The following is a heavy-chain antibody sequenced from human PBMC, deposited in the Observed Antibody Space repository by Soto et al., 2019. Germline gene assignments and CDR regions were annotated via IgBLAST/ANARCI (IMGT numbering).Heavy chain of an antibody. CDR3: AKDYISGIYYYAMDV. Sequence: GGSLRLSCAASGFTVSSNYMSWVRQAPGKGLEWISIIYSAGNTYYADSVKGRFTISRDNSKNTLYLQMNSLRAEDTAVYYCAKDYISGIYYYAMDVWGQGTTVTVSS. J-gene: IGHJ6*02. CDR2: IYSAGNT. CDR1: GFTVSSNY. V-gene: IGHV3-66*01. D-gene: IGHD2-15*01.